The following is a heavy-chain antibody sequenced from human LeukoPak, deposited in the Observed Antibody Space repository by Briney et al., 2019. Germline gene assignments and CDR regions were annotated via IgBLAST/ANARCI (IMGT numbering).Heavy chain of an antibody. J-gene: IGHJ3*01. D-gene: IGHD6-19*01. V-gene: IGHV1-2*06. CDR1: GYTFTGYY. Sequence: GASVKVSCKASGYTFTGYYIHWVRQAPGQGLEWMGRIIPNSGGTNYAQKFQGRVTMTRDTSISTAYMELSRLRSGDTAVYYCARSPPNGWYRAGSQDVWGQGTMVVVSS. CDR2: IIPNSGGT. CDR3: ARSPPNGWYRAGSQDV.